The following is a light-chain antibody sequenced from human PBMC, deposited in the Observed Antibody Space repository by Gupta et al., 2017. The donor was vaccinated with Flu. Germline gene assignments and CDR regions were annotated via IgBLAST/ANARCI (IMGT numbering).Light chain of an antibody. CDR3: QQYSTTPPT. Sequence: DRVLSQAPDSLAVSLGERATISCQSSHSLLYRPNNNNFLGWYQQKPGQPPKLLISWASARASGVPDRFTGSGSGTDFTLTISSLQAEDVAVYYCQQYSTTPPTFGQGTKVGIK. V-gene: IGKV4-1*01. CDR2: WAS. J-gene: IGKJ1*01. CDR1: HSLLYRPNNNNF.